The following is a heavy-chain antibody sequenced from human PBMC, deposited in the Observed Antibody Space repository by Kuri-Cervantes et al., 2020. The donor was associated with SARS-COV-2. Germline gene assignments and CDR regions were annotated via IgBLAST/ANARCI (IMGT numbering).Heavy chain of an antibody. Sequence: GESLKISCAASGFTFSSYAMHWVRQAPGKGLEWVAVISYDGSNKYYADSVKGRFTISRDNSKNTLYLQMNSLRAEDTAVYYCARVWPGELYYYYGMDVWGQGTTVTVSS. D-gene: IGHD3/OR15-3a*01. CDR3: ARVWPGELYYYYGMDV. CDR2: ISYDGSNK. V-gene: IGHV3-30-3*01. J-gene: IGHJ6*02. CDR1: GFTFSSYA.